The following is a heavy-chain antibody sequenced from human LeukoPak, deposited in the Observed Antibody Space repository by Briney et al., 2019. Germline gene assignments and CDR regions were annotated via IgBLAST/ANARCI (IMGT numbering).Heavy chain of an antibody. J-gene: IGHJ4*02. CDR1: GASISSSSYY. V-gene: IGHV4-39*07. D-gene: IGHD6-6*01. Sequence: SETLSLTCTVSGASISSSSYYWGWIRQPPGKGLEWVETIYYSGTTYYNPSLKSRVTISVDTSKNQFFLKLSSVTAADTAVYYCARRTAARQGKAFDYWGQGTLVTVSS. CDR2: IYYSGTT. CDR3: ARRTAARQGKAFDY.